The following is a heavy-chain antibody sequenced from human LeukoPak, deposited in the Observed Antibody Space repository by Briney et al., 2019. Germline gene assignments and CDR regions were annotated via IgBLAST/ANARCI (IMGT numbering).Heavy chain of an antibody. Sequence: ASVKVSCKASGGTFSSYAISGVRQAPGQGLEWVGGIIPIFGTANNAQKFHGRVTITTDESTRKPYIELSSLRSEDTAVYYCARGTPPAAMLGYYYYYMDVWGKGTTVTVSS. D-gene: IGHD2-2*01. CDR1: GGTFSSYA. CDR2: IIPIFGTA. CDR3: ARGTPPAAMLGYYYYYMDV. V-gene: IGHV1-69*05. J-gene: IGHJ6*03.